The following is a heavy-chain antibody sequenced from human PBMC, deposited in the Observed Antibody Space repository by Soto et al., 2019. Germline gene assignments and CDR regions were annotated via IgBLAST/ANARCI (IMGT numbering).Heavy chain of an antibody. V-gene: IGHV4-4*02. CDR2: IHHSGRT. CDR1: GGSVSNNNW. D-gene: IGHD5-12*01. J-gene: IGHJ4*02. CDR3: TKNSAYAFDY. Sequence: QVQLQESGPGLVKPSGTLSLSCAVSGGSVSNNNWWSWVRQSPGNGLEWIGEIHHSGRTSYNPSLESRATLSVYKSKNELSLRLNYVTSSDTAVYYCTKNSAYAFDYWGLGILVTVSS.